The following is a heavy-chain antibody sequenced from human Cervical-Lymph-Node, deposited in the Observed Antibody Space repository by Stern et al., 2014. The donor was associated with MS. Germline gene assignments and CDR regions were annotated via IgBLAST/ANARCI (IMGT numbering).Heavy chain of an antibody. D-gene: IGHD3-22*01. J-gene: IGHJ6*02. CDR1: GGTFSSYA. Sequence: QVQLVESGAEVKKPGSSVKVSCKASGGTFSSYAISWVRQAPGQGLEWMGGIIPIFGTANYAQKFQGRVTITADESTSTAYMELSSLRSEDTAVYYCARGYDSSGYYLGYYGMDVWGQGTTVTVSS. CDR2: IIPIFGTA. CDR3: ARGYDSSGYYLGYYGMDV. V-gene: IGHV1-69*01.